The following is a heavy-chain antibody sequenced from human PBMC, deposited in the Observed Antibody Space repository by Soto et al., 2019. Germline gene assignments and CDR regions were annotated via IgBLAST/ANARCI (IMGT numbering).Heavy chain of an antibody. D-gene: IGHD4-4*01. Sequence: PGGSLRLSCAASGFTFDDYAMHWVRQAPGKGLEWVSGISWNSDNIGYADSVKGRFTISRDNVKNSLYLQMNSLRAEDTALYYCAKDLYSNYGDAFDIWGQGTMVTVPS. CDR1: GFTFDDYA. CDR3: AKDLYSNYGDAFDI. V-gene: IGHV3-9*01. CDR2: ISWNSDNI. J-gene: IGHJ3*02.